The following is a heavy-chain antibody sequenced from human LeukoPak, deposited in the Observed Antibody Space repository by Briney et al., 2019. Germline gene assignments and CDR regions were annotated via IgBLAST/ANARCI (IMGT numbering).Heavy chain of an antibody. CDR2: IRGSGDDST. J-gene: IGHJ4*02. V-gene: IGHV3-23*01. CDR1: GFA. D-gene: IGHD4-17*01. CDR3: ANRVGLRYYYFDY. Sequence: GGSLRLSCTASGFAMSWVRQAPGKGLEWVASIRGSGDDSTYYADSVKGRFIISRDHFKNTLYLQMDSLRAEDSAVYYCANRVGLRYYYFDYWGQGTLVTVSS.